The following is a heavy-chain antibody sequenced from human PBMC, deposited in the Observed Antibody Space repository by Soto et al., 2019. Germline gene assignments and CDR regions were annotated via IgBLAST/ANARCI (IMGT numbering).Heavy chain of an antibody. CDR1: GGSISSSSYY. J-gene: IGHJ1*01. CDR3: ARLYHSGWYEVQP. V-gene: IGHV4-39*01. D-gene: IGHD6-19*01. CDR2: IYYSGST. Sequence: QLQLQESGPGLVKPSETLSLTCTVSGGSISSSSYYWGWIRQPPGKGLEWIGSIYYSGSTYYNPSLRSRVTISVDTSKNQFSLKLSSVTAADTAVYYCARLYHSGWYEVQPWGQGTLVTVSS.